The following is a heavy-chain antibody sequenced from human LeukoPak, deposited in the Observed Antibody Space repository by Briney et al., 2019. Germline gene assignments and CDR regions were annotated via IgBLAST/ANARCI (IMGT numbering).Heavy chain of an antibody. CDR2: INHSGST. Sequence: PSETLSLTCAVYGGSFSGYYWSWIRQPPGKGLEWIGEINHSGSTNYNPSLKSRVTISVDTSKNQFSLKLSSVTAADTAVYYCARSTVGFDYWGQGTLVTVSS. D-gene: IGHD4-23*01. V-gene: IGHV4-34*01. J-gene: IGHJ4*02. CDR3: ARSTVGFDY. CDR1: GGSFSGYY.